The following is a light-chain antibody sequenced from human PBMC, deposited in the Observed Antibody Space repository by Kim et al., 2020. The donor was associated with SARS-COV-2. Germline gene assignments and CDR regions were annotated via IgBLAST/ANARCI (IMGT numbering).Light chain of an antibody. Sequence: DIQMTQSPSSLSASVGDRVTITCRASQSIRRSLNWYQQKAGKAPKFLIYSASTLQSGVPSRFSGSGSGTDFTLTISSLQPEDFATYYCQQSYTTPYTFGQGTKLEI. V-gene: IGKV1-39*01. J-gene: IGKJ2*01. CDR3: QQSYTTPYT. CDR1: QSIRRS. CDR2: SAS.